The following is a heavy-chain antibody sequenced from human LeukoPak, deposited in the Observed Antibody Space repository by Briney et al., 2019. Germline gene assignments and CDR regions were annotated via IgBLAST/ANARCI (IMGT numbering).Heavy chain of an antibody. Sequence: PGGSLRLSCAASGFTVSSNYMSWVRQAPGKGLEWVSVIYSGGSTYYADSVKGRFTISRDNSKNTLYLQMNSLRAEDTAVYYCARTNYYDFWSGSFDYWGQGTLVTVSS. CDR3: ARTNYYDFWSGSFDY. V-gene: IGHV3-53*01. CDR2: IYSGGST. J-gene: IGHJ4*02. D-gene: IGHD3-3*01. CDR1: GFTVSSNY.